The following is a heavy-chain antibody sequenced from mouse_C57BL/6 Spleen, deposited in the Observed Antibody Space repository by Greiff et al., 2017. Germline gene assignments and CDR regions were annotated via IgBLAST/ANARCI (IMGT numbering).Heavy chain of an antibody. CDR2: IDPSDSYA. CDR1: GYTFTSYW. CDR3: ARHDGSMDY. J-gene: IGHJ4*01. D-gene: IGHD2-3*01. Sequence: QVQLKQPGAELVMPGASVKLSCKASGYTFTSYWMHWVKQRPGQGLEWIGEIDPSDSYANYNQKFKGKSTLTVDKSSSTAYMQLSSLTSEDSAVYYCARHDGSMDYWGQGTSVTVSS. V-gene: IGHV1-69*01.